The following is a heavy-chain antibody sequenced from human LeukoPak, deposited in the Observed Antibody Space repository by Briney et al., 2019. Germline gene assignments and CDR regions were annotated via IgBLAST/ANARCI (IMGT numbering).Heavy chain of an antibody. D-gene: IGHD2-2*01. CDR3: ARVSVPAATSPWFDP. J-gene: IGHJ5*02. CDR1: GGSISSYY. CDR2: IYYSGST. Sequence: SETLSLTCTVSGGSISSYYWSWIRQPPGNGLEWIGYIYYSGSTNYNPSLKSRVTISVDTSKNQFSLKLSSVTAADTAVYYCARVSVPAATSPWFDPWGQGTLVTVSS. V-gene: IGHV4-59*01.